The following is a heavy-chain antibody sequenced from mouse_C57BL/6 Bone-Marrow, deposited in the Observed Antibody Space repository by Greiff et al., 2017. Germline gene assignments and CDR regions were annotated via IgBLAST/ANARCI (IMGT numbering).Heavy chain of an antibody. D-gene: IGHD1-1*01. CDR1: GFSLSTFGMG. V-gene: IGHV8-8*01. J-gene: IGHJ2*01. Sequence: QVTLKESGPGILQPSQTLSLTCSFSGFSLSTFGMGVGWIRPPSGQGLEWLAHIWWDDDKYYKLARKRRLTNSKDTSKNQVLLKIANVDTADTTTYYCARATYYYDSSRFDYWGQGTTLTVSS. CDR3: ARATYYYDSSRFDY. CDR2: IWWDDDK.